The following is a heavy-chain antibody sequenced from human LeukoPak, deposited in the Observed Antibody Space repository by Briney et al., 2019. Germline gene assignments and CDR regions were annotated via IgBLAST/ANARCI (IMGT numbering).Heavy chain of an antibody. V-gene: IGHV3-48*02. J-gene: IGHJ4*02. CDR1: GFTFSSYS. CDR2: ITASGTAM. D-gene: IGHD1-26*01. CDR3: ASSGSYRFDY. Sequence: GGSLRLSCAASGFTFSSYSMNWVRQAPGKGLEWVSHITASGTAMFYADSVKGRFTISRDNAKNSLYLQMYSLRDEDTAVYYCASSGSYRFDYWGQGTLVTVSS.